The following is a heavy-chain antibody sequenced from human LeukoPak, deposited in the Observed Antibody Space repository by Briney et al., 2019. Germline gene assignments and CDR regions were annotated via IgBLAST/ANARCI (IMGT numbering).Heavy chain of an antibody. V-gene: IGHV3-30*03. CDR3: ARDLPNMVRGVITEDY. CDR1: GFTFTGHS. CDR2: VSHDEKTI. Sequence: GRSLRLPCVASGFTFTGHSMHWVRQAPGKGLEWISVVSHDEKTIFYADSLKGRFTVSRDNSKNTVYLQMNSLRAEDTAVYYWARDLPNMVRGVITEDYWGQGTLVTVSS. J-gene: IGHJ4*02. D-gene: IGHD3-10*01.